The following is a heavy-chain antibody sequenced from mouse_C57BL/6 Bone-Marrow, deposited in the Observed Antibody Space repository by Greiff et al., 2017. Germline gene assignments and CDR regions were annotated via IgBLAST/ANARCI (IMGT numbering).Heavy chain of an antibody. V-gene: IGHV14-4*01. CDR2: IDPENGDT. CDR1: GFNIKDDY. J-gene: IGHJ3*01. D-gene: IGHD4-1*01. CDR3: TGLTGFFAY. Sequence: VQLQQSGAELVRPGASVKLSCTASGFNIKDDYMHWVKQRPEQGLEWIGWIDPENGDTEYASKFQGKATITADTSSNTAYLQLSSLTSEDTAVYYCTGLTGFFAYWGQGTLVTVSA.